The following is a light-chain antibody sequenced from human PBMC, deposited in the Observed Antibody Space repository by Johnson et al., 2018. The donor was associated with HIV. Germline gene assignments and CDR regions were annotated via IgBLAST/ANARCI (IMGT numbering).Light chain of an antibody. CDR1: SSNIGNNY. J-gene: IGLJ1*01. CDR2: DNN. Sequence: QSVLTQPPSVSAAPGQKVTISCSGSSSNIGNNYVSWYQQLPGTAPKLLIYDNNKRPSGIPDRFSGSKSGTSATLGITGLQTGDEADYYCGTWDSSLSVYVSGTVTKVTVL. V-gene: IGLV1-51*01. CDR3: GTWDSSLSVYV.